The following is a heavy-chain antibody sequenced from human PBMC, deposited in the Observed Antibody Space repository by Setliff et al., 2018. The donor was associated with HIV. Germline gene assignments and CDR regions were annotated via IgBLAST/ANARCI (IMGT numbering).Heavy chain of an antibody. Sequence: SETLSLTCTVSSASISSSSYYWGWIRQPPGKGLEWIGSIYYSGSTYYNPSLKTRVTISVDTSKNQFSLKLSSVTAADTAVYYCASLTTDRFLEWLFVYWGQGTLVTVSS. V-gene: IGHV4-39*01. J-gene: IGHJ4*02. CDR3: ASLTTDRFLEWLFVY. CDR1: SASISSSSYY. D-gene: IGHD3-3*01. CDR2: IYYSGST.